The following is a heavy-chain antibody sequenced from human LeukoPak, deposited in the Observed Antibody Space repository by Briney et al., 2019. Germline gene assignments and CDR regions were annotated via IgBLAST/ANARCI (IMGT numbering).Heavy chain of an antibody. CDR3: AKGIESSGTYYTGFDF. CDR1: GFTFSSYA. D-gene: IGHD1-26*01. Sequence: GGSLRLSCAASGFTFSSYALSWARQAPGRGLECVSGISGSGGATKYADSVEGRFTISRDNSKRTMYLQMNSLRAEDTAVYYCAKGIESSGTYYTGFDFWGQGTLVTVSS. J-gene: IGHJ4*02. V-gene: IGHV3-23*01. CDR2: ISGSGGAT.